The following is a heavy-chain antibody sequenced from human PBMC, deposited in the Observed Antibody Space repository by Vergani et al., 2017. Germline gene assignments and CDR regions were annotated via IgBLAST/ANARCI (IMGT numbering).Heavy chain of an antibody. CDR2: IIPIFGTA. CDR3: ARVRAGGFDY. D-gene: IGHD2-8*02. J-gene: IGHJ4*02. V-gene: IGHV1-69*01. Sequence: QVQLVQSGAEVKKPGASVKVSCKASGYTFTSYAMHWVRQAPGQRLEWMGWIIPIFGTANYAQKFQGRVTITADESTSTAYMERSSLRSEDTAVYYCARVRAGGFDYWGQGTLVTVSS. CDR1: GYTFTSYA.